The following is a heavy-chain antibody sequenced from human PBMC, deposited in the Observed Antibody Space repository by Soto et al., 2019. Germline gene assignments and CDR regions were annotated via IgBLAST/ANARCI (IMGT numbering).Heavy chain of an antibody. V-gene: IGHV3-74*01. Sequence: EVQLVESGGGLVQPGGSLRLSCAASGFTSSSYWMHWVRQPPGKGLVWVSHINTDGTITAYADAVKGRFTISRDNAKNTVYLQMNSLRVEDTAVYYCATSRTFYYWGQGTLVTVSS. CDR2: INTDGTIT. CDR1: GFTSSSYW. CDR3: ATSRTFYY. D-gene: IGHD6-13*01. J-gene: IGHJ4*02.